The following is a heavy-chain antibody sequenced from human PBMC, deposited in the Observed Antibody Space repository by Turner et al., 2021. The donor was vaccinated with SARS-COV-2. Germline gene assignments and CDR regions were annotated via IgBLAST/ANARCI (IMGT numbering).Heavy chain of an antibody. J-gene: IGHJ6*02. D-gene: IGHD5-18*01. CDR3: ARLVDTLDYYNGMDV. Sequence: QLQLQESGPGLVKPSENLSLPGAVSGGSISSSRYYWSWIGQPPGKGLGWIGSIYYSGSTYYNPSLQSRVTISVETSKNQFSLKLSSVTAADTAVYYCARLVDTLDYYNGMDVWGQGTTVTVFS. CDR2: IYYSGST. V-gene: IGHV4-39*01. CDR1: GGSISSSRYY.